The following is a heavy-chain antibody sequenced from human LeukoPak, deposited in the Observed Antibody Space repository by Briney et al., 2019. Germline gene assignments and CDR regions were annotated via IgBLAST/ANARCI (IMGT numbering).Heavy chain of an antibody. CDR2: IYYTGMT. CDR3: ARHGRMVIMSKFSTGIDQ. V-gene: IGHV4-59*08. J-gene: IGHJ4*02. CDR1: DGSISNYF. D-gene: IGHD2-8*01. Sequence: SETLSLTCTVPDGSISNYFWSWIRQPPGKGLEWIGYIYYTGMTNSNPSLKSRVTISMDTSKNQFSLNLRSVTAPDTAIYYCARHGRMVIMSKFSTGIDQWGQGTLVTVSS.